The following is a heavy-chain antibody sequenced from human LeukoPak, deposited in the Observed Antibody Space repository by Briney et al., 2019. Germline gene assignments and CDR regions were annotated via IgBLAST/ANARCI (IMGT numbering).Heavy chain of an antibody. J-gene: IGHJ4*02. V-gene: IGHV3-74*01. Sequence: PGGSLRLSCAASGFAFSNYRMHWVRQTPGKGLVWVSRIISDGSSTSYADSVKGRFTIFRDNAKNTLYLQMNSLRAEDTAVYYCARDGSLPDYWGQGTLVTVSS. CDR1: GFAFSNYR. CDR2: IISDGSST. CDR3: ARDGSLPDY.